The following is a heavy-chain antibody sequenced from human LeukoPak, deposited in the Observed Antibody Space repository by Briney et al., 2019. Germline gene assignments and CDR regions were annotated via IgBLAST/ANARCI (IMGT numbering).Heavy chain of an antibody. CDR2: ISSSSSYI. V-gene: IGHV3-21*01. Sequence: GGSLRLSCAASGFTFSSYSMNWVRQAPGKGLEWVSSISSSSSYIYYADSVKGRFTISRGNAKNSLYLQMNSLRAEDTAVYYCARVGGGGYNYEAFDIWGQGTMVTVSS. J-gene: IGHJ3*02. CDR1: GFTFSSYS. CDR3: ARVGGGGYNYEAFDI. D-gene: IGHD5-24*01.